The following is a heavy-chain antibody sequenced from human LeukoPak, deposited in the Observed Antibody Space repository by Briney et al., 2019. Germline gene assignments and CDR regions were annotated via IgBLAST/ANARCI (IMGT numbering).Heavy chain of an antibody. Sequence: ASVKVSCKASGYTFTSYEINWVRQATGQGLEWMGWMNPNSGNTGYLRKFQGRVTMTRNTSISTAYMELSSLRFEDTAVYYCARGLAAAHQSRNWFDPWGQGTLVTVSS. CDR1: GYTFTSYE. V-gene: IGHV1-8*01. CDR3: ARGLAAAHQSRNWFDP. CDR2: MNPNSGNT. D-gene: IGHD6-13*01. J-gene: IGHJ5*02.